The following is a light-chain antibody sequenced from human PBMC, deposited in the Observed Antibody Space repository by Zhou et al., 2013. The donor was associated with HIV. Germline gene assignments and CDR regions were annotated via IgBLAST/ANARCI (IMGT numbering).Light chain of an antibody. CDR3: QQRSNWPPI. CDR2: DAS. V-gene: IGKV3-11*01. Sequence: EIVLTQSPATLSLSPGERATVSCRASQSVRSYLAWYQQKPGQAPRLLIYDASNRATGIPARFSGSGSGTDFTLTISSLEPEDFAVYYCQQRSNWPPIFGQGTRLXIK. CDR1: QSVRSY. J-gene: IGKJ5*01.